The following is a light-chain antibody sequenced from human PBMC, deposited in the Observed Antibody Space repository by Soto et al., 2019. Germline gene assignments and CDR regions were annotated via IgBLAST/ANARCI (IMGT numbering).Light chain of an antibody. CDR3: QQFRTSLT. CDR2: DVS. V-gene: IGKV3D-20*01. CDR1: QSVSSTY. J-gene: IGKJ4*01. Sequence: EIVLTQSPATLSLSPGERATLSCGASQSVSSTYLAWYQQRPGLAPRLLIYDVSNRFTGVPDRFIGSGSGTDFTPTISRLSHEDFAVYYCQQFRTSLTFGGGTKVETK.